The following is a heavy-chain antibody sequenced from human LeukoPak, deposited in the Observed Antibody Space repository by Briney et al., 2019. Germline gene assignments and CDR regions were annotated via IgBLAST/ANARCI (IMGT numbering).Heavy chain of an antibody. D-gene: IGHD3-22*01. V-gene: IGHV1-69*13. J-gene: IGHJ4*02. CDR1: GGTFSSYA. CDR3: ATPDSSAPYYFDY. Sequence: GASVTVSCTASGGTFSSYAISWVRQAPGQGLEWMGGIIPIFGTANYAQKFQGRVTITADESTSTAYMELSSLRSEDTAVYYCATPDSSAPYYFDYWGQGTLVTVSS. CDR2: IIPIFGTA.